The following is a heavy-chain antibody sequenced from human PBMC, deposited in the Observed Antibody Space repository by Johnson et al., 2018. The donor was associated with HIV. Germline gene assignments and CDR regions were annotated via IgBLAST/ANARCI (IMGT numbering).Heavy chain of an antibody. D-gene: IGHD3-22*01. Sequence: QVQLVESGGGVVQPGRSLRLSCAASGFTFSDYYMSWIRQAPGKGLEWVSYISSSGSTIYYADSVKGRFTISRDNSKNTLYLQMNSLRAEDTAVYYCAKVRRAYYEDAFDIWGQGTMVTVSS. CDR3: AKVRRAYYEDAFDI. CDR2: ISSSGSTI. V-gene: IGHV3-11*04. CDR1: GFTFSDYY. J-gene: IGHJ3*02.